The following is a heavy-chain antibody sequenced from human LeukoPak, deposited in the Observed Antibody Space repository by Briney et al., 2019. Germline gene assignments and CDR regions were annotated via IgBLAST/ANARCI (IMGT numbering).Heavy chain of an antibody. D-gene: IGHD3-22*01. V-gene: IGHV1-2*02. CDR1: GYTFTGYY. Sequence: GASVKASCKASGYTFTGYYMHWVRQAPGQGLEWMGWINPNSGGTNYAQKFQGRVTMTRDTSISTAYMELSRLRSDDTAVYYCARDQYYYDSSGYWNYWGQGTLVTVSS. CDR2: INPNSGGT. CDR3: ARDQYYYDSSGYWNY. J-gene: IGHJ4*02.